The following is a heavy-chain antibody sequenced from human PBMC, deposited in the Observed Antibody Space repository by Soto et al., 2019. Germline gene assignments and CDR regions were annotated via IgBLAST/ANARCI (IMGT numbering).Heavy chain of an antibody. CDR2: IHYSGNT. CDR3: ARRRCSGTTCSGPFDY. D-gene: IGHD2-2*01. CDR1: GGSISSSTLY. V-gene: IGHV4-39*01. J-gene: IGHJ4*02. Sequence: SETLSLTCTVSGGSISSSTLYWGWIRQPPGKGLEWIGNIHYSGNTSYNPSLKSRVTMSVDTAKNQFSLKLSSVTAADTAVYYLARRRCSGTTCSGPFDYWGQRTLVTVSS.